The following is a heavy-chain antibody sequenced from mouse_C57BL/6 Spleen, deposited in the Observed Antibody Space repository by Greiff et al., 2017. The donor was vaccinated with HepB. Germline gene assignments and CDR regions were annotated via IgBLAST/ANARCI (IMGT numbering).Heavy chain of an antibody. CDR2: INPSNGGT. J-gene: IGHJ2*01. Sequence: QVQLQQPGTELVKPGASVKLSCKASGYTFTSYWMHWVKQRPGQGLEWIGIINPSNGGTNYTEKFKSKATLTVDKSSSTAYMQLSSLTSEDSAVYYCARAGTVDYWGQGTTLTGAS. CDR1: GYTFTSYW. CDR3: ARAGTVDY. V-gene: IGHV1-53*01. D-gene: IGHD2-14*01.